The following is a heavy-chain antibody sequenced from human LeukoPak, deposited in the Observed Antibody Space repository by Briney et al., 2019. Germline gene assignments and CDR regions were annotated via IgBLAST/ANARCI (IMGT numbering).Heavy chain of an antibody. Sequence: KPSETLSLTCTVSGGSISSSSYYWGWIRQPPGKGLEWIGSIYYSGSTYYNPSLKSLVTISVDTSKNQFSLKLSSVTAADTAVYYCARGPFGQLYPLHFYYYTDVWGKGTTVTVSS. CDR3: ARGPFGQLYPLHFYYYTDV. V-gene: IGHV4-39*07. D-gene: IGHD3-10*01. J-gene: IGHJ6*03. CDR1: GGSISSSSYY. CDR2: IYYSGST.